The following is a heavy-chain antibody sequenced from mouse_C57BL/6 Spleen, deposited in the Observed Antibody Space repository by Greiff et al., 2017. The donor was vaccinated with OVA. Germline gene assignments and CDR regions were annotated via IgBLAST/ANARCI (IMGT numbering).Heavy chain of an antibody. D-gene: IGHD5-1*01. CDR2: IDPSDSET. Sequence: QVQLKQPGAELVRPGSSVKLSCKASGYTFTSYWMHWVKQRPIQGLEWIGNIDPSDSETHYNQKFKDKATLTVDKSSSTAYMQLSSLTYEDSAVYYCARSGVPYAMDYWGQGTSVTVSS. CDR1: GYTFTSYW. CDR3: ARSGVPYAMDY. V-gene: IGHV1-52*01. J-gene: IGHJ4*01.